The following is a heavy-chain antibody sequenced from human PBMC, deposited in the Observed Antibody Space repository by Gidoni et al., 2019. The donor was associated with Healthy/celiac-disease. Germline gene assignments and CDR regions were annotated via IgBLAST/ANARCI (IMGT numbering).Heavy chain of an antibody. CDR3: ARGSAVGATPFRMDV. D-gene: IGHD1-26*01. J-gene: IGHJ6*02. Sequence: QVQLQPWGAGLLKPSATLSLTCAVYGGSFSGYYWSWIRQPPGQGMEWIGEINHSGRTNSHPSLKSRVTISVDTSKNQFSLKLSSVTAADTAVYYCARGSAVGATPFRMDVWGQGTTVTVSS. CDR1: GGSFSGYY. CDR2: INHSGRT. V-gene: IGHV4-34*01.